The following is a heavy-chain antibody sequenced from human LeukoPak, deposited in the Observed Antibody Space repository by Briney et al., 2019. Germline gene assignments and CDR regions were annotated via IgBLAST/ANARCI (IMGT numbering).Heavy chain of an antibody. J-gene: IGHJ4*02. Sequence: SETLSLTCTVSGGSISSYYWSWIRQPPGKGLEWIGYIYYSGGTNYNPSLKSRVTISVDTSKNQFSLKLSSVTAADTAVYYCALTIAVAGLYYFDYWGQGTLVTVSS. V-gene: IGHV4-59*01. CDR3: ALTIAVAGLYYFDY. D-gene: IGHD6-19*01. CDR1: GGSISSYY. CDR2: IYYSGGT.